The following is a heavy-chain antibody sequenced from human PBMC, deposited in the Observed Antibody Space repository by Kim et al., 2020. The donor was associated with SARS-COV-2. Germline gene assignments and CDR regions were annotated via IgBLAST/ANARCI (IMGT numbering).Heavy chain of an antibody. Sequence: ASVKVSCKASGYTFTSYGISWVRQAPGQGLEWMGWISAYNGNTNYAQKLQGRVTMTTDTSTSTAYMELRSLRSDDTAVYYCARVQAGIAARRGWFDPWGQGTLVTVSS. CDR3: ARVQAGIAARRGWFDP. J-gene: IGHJ5*02. V-gene: IGHV1-18*04. D-gene: IGHD6-6*01. CDR1: GYTFTSYG. CDR2: ISAYNGNT.